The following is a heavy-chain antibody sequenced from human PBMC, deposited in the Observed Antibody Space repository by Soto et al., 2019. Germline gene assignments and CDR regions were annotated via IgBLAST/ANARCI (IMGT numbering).Heavy chain of an antibody. D-gene: IGHD3-22*01. V-gene: IGHV3-9*01. CDR2: ISWNSGSI. CDR1: GFTFDDYA. CDR3: ATGEDYDSSGHDY. J-gene: IGHJ4*02. Sequence: EVQLVESGGGLVQPGRSLRLSCAASGFTFDDYAMHWVRQAPGKGPEWVSGISWNSGSIGYADSVKGRFTISRDNAKNSLYLQMNSLRAEDTALYYCATGEDYDSSGHDYWGQGTLVTVSS.